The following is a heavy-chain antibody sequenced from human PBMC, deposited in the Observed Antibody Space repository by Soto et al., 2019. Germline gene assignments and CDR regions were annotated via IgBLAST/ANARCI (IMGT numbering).Heavy chain of an antibody. D-gene: IGHD6-13*01. V-gene: IGHV4-4*02. CDR3: ARETFVASAGIVIDY. CDR1: CGSISSSNW. Sequence: SETLALTCAVSCGSISSSNWWSWDRPPPGKGLECIGEIYHSVSTNYNPSLKSRVTISVDKSKNQFSLKLSSVTAADTAVYYCARETFVASAGIVIDYWGQGTLVTVSS. CDR2: IYHSVST. J-gene: IGHJ4*02.